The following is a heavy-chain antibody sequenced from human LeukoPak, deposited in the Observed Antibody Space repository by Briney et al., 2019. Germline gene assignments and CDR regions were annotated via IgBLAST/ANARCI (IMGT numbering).Heavy chain of an antibody. CDR1: GYSISRGYY. V-gene: IGHV4-38-2*01. D-gene: IGHD5-18*01. Sequence: SETLSLTCGVSGYSISRGYYWAWIRQPPGKGLEWIGTIYHTGSTYYTPSLGSRVTISVDTSKNEFSLNLNSVTAADTAVYYCARAGWILTSGIDYWGQGALVTVSS. J-gene: IGHJ4*02. CDR3: ARAGWILTSGIDY. CDR2: IYHTGST.